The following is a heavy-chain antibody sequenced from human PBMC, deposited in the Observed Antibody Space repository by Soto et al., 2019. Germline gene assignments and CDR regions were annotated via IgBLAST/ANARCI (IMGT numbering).Heavy chain of an antibody. CDR2: IIPIFGTA. CDR1: GGTFSRYA. V-gene: IGHV1-69*13. D-gene: IGHD3-22*01. J-gene: IGHJ4*02. CDR3: ARRASGDRSGYYSYFHY. Sequence: SVKVACKASGGTFSRYAISWVRQAPGQGLEWMGGIIPIFGTANYAQKFQGRVTITADESTSTAYMELSSLRSEDTAVYYCARRASGDRSGYYSYFHYCGRGPLVAVYS.